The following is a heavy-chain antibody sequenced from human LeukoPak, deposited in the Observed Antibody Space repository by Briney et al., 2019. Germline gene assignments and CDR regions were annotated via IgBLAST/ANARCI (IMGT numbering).Heavy chain of an antibody. V-gene: IGHV4-34*01. CDR2: INHSGST. Sequence: SETLSLTCAVYGGSFSGYYWSWIRQPPGKGLEWIGEINHSGSTNYNPSLKSRVTISVDTSKNQFSLKLSSVTAADTAVYYCARRHADLPLRYFDWLSPFDYWGQGTLVTVSS. D-gene: IGHD3-9*01. J-gene: IGHJ4*02. CDR3: ARRHADLPLRYFDWLSPFDY. CDR1: GGSFSGYY.